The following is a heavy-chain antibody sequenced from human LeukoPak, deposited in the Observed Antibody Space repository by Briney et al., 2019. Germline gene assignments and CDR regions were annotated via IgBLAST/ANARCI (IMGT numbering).Heavy chain of an antibody. CDR3: AREVGYCSSTSCYSGPYYMDV. CDR2: IYSSGST. CDR1: GGSISSYY. J-gene: IGHJ6*03. V-gene: IGHV4-59*12. Sequence: SETLSLTCSVSGGSISSYYWSWIRQPPGKGLEWIGYIYSSGSTNYNPSLQSRVTISVDMSKNQFSLKLSSVTAADTAVYYCAREVGYCSSTSCYSGPYYMDVWGKGTTVTVSS. D-gene: IGHD2-2*02.